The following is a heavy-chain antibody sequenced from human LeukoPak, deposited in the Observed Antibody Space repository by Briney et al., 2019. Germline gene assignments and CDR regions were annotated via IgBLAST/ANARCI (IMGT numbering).Heavy chain of an antibody. D-gene: IGHD4-23*01. CDR2: ISGSGGST. CDR3: AKGMGYGGNYYYYYMDV. J-gene: IGHJ6*03. CDR1: GFTFSSYG. V-gene: IGHV3-23*01. Sequence: PGGTLRLSCAASGFTFSSYGMSWVRQPPGKGLEWVSAISGSGGSTYYADSVKGRFTISRDNSKNTLYLQMNSLRAEDTAVYYCAKGMGYGGNYYYYYMDVWGKGTTVTISS.